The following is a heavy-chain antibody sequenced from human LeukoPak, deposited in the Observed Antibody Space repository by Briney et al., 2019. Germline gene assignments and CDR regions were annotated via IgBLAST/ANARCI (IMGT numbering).Heavy chain of an antibody. CDR3: ARAIVEPYTGYYGMDV. J-gene: IGHJ6*04. CDR2: IIPIFGTA. Sequence: SVKVSCKASGGTFSSYAISWVRQAPGQGLEWRGGIIPIFGTANYAQKFQGRVTITADKPTSTAYMELSSLRSEDTAVYYCARAIVEPYTGYYGMDVWGKGTTVTVSS. D-gene: IGHD3-16*02. V-gene: IGHV1-69*06. CDR1: GGTFSSYA.